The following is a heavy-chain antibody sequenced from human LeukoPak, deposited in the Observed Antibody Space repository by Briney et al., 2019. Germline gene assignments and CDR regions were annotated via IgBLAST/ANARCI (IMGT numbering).Heavy chain of an antibody. V-gene: IGHV3-30*18. CDR1: EFTFSSYA. D-gene: IGHD3/OR15-3a*01. Sequence: RSLRLSCAASEFTFSSYAMHWVRQAPGKGLEWVAPVSNDGGDKYYADSVKGRFTISRDNSKNTLYLQMNSLRGEDTGVYYCAKAHLLDWLLPFDYWGQGTLVTVSS. CDR2: VSNDGGDK. CDR3: AKAHLLDWLLPFDY. J-gene: IGHJ4*02.